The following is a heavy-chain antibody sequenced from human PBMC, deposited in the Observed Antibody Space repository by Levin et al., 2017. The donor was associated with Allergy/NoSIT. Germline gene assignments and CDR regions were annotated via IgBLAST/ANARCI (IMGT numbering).Heavy chain of an antibody. V-gene: IGHV3-23*01. Sequence: GGSLRLSCAASGFTFSSYAMSWVRQAPGKGLEWVSAISGSGGSTYYADSVKGRFTISRDNSKNTLYLQMNSLRAEDTAVYYCAKVQARNDYGDLKHFDYWGQGTLVTVSS. CDR2: ISGSGGST. CDR1: GFTFSSYA. CDR3: AKVQARNDYGDLKHFDY. D-gene: IGHD4-17*01. J-gene: IGHJ4*02.